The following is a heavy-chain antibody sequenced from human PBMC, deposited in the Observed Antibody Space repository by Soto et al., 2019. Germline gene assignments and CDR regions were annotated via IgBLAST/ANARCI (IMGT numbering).Heavy chain of an antibody. CDR3: ARAYSSSSFWFDP. CDR2: IYYSGST. V-gene: IGHV4-59*01. Sequence: SETLSLTCTVSGGSISSYYWSWIRQPPGKGLEWIGYIYYSGSTNYNPSLKSRVTISVDTSKNQFSLKLSSVTAADTAVYYCARAYSSSSFWFDPWGQGTLVTVSS. D-gene: IGHD6-6*01. CDR1: GGSISSYY. J-gene: IGHJ5*02.